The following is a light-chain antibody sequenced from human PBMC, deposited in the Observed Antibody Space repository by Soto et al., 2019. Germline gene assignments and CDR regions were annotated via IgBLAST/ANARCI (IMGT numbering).Light chain of an antibody. J-gene: IGLJ1*01. CDR1: SSDVGGYNY. CDR3: CSYTTTSTYV. CDR2: DVS. V-gene: IGLV2-14*01. Sequence: QSALTQPASVSGSPGQSITISCTGTSSDVGGYNYVSWYQQHPGKAPKPMIYDVSNRPSGVSNRFSGSKSANTASLTISGLQAEDEADYYCCSYTTTSTYVFGTGNKVTVL.